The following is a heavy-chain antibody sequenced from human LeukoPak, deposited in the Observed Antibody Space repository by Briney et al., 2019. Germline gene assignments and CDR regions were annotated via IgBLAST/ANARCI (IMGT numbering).Heavy chain of an antibody. Sequence: SVKVSCKASVDTVTSYAICWVRQAPGQGLEWMGGSIPIYGTANYAHKFQGRVTITADESTSTAYMELSSLRSEDTAVYYCARSLRLSGSRSYMDVWGKGTTVTVSS. CDR1: VDTVTSYA. D-gene: IGHD3-10*01. CDR2: SIPIYGTA. CDR3: ARSLRLSGSRSYMDV. J-gene: IGHJ6*03. V-gene: IGHV1-69*13.